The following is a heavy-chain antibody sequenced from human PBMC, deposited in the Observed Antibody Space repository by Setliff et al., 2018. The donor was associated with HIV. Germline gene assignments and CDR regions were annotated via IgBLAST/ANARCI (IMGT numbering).Heavy chain of an antibody. V-gene: IGHV3-48*01. CDR2: ISSSSTAI. Sequence: GGSLRLSCAASGFSFSSYSMNWVRQAPGKGLEWVSYISSSSTAIYYADSLKGRFTISRDNVKNSLYLEMNSLRAEDTAVYYCARVGLQKLALDYWGQGTLVTVSS. CDR3: ARVGLQKLALDY. CDR1: GFSFSSYS. J-gene: IGHJ4*02. D-gene: IGHD6-13*01.